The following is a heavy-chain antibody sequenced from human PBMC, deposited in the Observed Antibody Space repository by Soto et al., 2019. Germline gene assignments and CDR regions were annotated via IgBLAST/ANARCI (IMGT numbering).Heavy chain of an antibody. D-gene: IGHD2-8*01. V-gene: IGHV4-39*01. CDR3: ATSSVSRLLNHWYFDL. J-gene: IGHJ2*01. CDR1: GGSINSSDYY. CDR2: IPYGVNT. Sequence: KPSETLSLTCTVSGGSINSSDYYWGWIRQPPGKGLEFIGSIPYGVNTYYNPSLRSRLTISIDTSKSQFSLKLSSVTAAYTAVYYCATSSVSRLLNHWYFDLWGRGTLVTVS.